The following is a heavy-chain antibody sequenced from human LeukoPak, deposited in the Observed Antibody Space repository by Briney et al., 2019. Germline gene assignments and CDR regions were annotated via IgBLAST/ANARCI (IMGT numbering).Heavy chain of an antibody. Sequence: PSETLSLTCTVSGGSLRSSGRWWVWIRQPPGTGLEWIGSIHYSGKVYYNPSLKSRVTTSVDTSTDQFSLRLSSATAADTAIYYCARQSGDQSSAWYFDAWGQRTLVTVSS. J-gene: IGHJ4*02. CDR3: ARQSGDQSSAWYFDA. CDR2: IHYSGKV. D-gene: IGHD6-19*01. V-gene: IGHV4-39*01. CDR1: GGSLRSSGRW.